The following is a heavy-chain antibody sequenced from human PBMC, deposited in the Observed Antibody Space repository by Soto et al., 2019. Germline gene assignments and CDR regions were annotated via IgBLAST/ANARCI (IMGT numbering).Heavy chain of an antibody. CDR3: AGQPTAGSYYDLGSYYYYYAMDV. V-gene: IGHV4-30-4*08. J-gene: IGHJ6*02. CDR1: GGSISSGGYY. Sequence: SETLSLTCTVSGGSISSGGYYWSWIRQHPGKGLEWIGYIYYSGSTYYNSSLKNRVTISLDTSKNQFSLKLSSVTAADTAVYYCAGQPTAGSYYDLGSYYYYYAMDVWGQGTTVTVSS. D-gene: IGHD3-10*01. CDR2: IYYSGST.